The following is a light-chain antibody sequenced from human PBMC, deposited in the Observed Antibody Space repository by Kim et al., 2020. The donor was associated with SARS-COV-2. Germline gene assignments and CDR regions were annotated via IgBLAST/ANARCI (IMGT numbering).Light chain of an antibody. V-gene: IGLV3-1*01. J-gene: IGLJ3*02. CDR2: QDS. CDR3: QAWDSSTWV. CDR1: KLGDKY. Sequence: SYELTQPPSVSVSPGQTASITCSGDKLGDKYACWYQQKPGQSPVLVIYQDSKRPSGIPERFSGSNSGNTATLTISGTQAMDEADYYCQAWDSSTWVFGGGTKLIVL.